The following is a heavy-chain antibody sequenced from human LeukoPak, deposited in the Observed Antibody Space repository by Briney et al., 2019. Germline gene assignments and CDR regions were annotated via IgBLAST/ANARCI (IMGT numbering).Heavy chain of an antibody. D-gene: IGHD2-2*01. J-gene: IGHJ4*02. Sequence: SETLSLTCTVSGGSISSYYWSWIRQPPGKGLEWIGYIYYSGSTNYNPSLKSRVTISVDTSKNQFSLKPSSVTAADTAVYYCARYTRFCSSTSCPGAYFDYWGQGTLVTVSS. CDR2: IYYSGST. CDR1: GGSISSYY. CDR3: ARYTRFCSSTSCPGAYFDY. V-gene: IGHV4-59*01.